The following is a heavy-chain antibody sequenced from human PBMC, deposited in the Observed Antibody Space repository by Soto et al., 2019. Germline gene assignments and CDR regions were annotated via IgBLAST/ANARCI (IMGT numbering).Heavy chain of an antibody. CDR2: MNPNSGNT. CDR3: ARGGRRVLGRISTRNSWFDP. Sequence: QVQLVQSRAKVKKPAASVKVSCKASGYTLTSYDINWVRQATGQGLEWMEWMNPNSGNTGYAQKSQGRVTMTRNTDVSTAYMELSSLRTEDATVYYCARGGRRVLGRISTRNSWFDPWSQGTIVAFSS. D-gene: IGHD1-26*01. V-gene: IGHV1-8*01. J-gene: IGHJ5*02. CDR1: GYTLTSYD.